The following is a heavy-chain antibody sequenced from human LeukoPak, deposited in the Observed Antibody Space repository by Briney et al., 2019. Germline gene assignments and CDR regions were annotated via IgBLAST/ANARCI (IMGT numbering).Heavy chain of an antibody. J-gene: IGHJ6*02. CDR3: ARGNLKRYCSSTSCYFYYYYAMDV. CDR1: GGSISSGDYY. V-gene: IGHV4-30-4*01. D-gene: IGHD2-2*01. Sequence: SETLSLTCTVSGGSISSGDYYWSWIRQPPGKGLEWIGYIYYSGSTYYNPSLKSRVTISVDTSKNQFSLKLSSVTAADTAVYYCARGNLKRYCSSTSCYFYYYYAMDVWGQGTTVTVSS. CDR2: IYYSGST.